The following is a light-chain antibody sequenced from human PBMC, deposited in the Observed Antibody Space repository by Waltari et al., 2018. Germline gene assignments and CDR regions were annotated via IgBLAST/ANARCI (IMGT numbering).Light chain of an antibody. CDR2: TVS. J-gene: IGKJ5*01. CDR1: QGISSH. Sequence: DIQLTQSPSFLSASVGDRVTLTCRASQGISSHLVWYQQKPGKAPRLLIYTVSTLQSGVPSRFSGSGSGTEFTLTINSLQPEDSATYHCQQLATYPITFGQGTRVETK. CDR3: QQLATYPIT. V-gene: IGKV1-9*01.